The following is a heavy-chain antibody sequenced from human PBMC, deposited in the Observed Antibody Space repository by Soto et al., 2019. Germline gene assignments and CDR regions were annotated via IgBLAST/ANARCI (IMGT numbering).Heavy chain of an antibody. CDR3: ARSTRFTNYFYGMDV. CDR1: GYRFPSYW. V-gene: IGHV5-51*01. Sequence: PGESLKISCKGSGYRFPSYWIGWVRQMAGKGLEWMGIIYPDDSETRYSPSFQGQVTISADKSISTAYLQWSGLKASDTAMYYCARSTRFTNYFYGMDVWGQGTTVTVSS. CDR2: IYPDDSET. D-gene: IGHD2-2*01. J-gene: IGHJ6*02.